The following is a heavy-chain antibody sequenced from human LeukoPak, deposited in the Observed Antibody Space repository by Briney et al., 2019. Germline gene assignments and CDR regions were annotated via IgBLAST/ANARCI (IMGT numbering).Heavy chain of an antibody. D-gene: IGHD3-3*01. CDR3: ARLSLKVLEWSPTKGKETHYFDY. J-gene: IGHJ4*02. CDR2: IYASGST. V-gene: IGHV4-61*02. CDR1: GGSISSGSYY. Sequence: PSETLSLTCTVSGGSISSGSYYWTWIRQPAGKGLEWIGRIYASGSTNYNPSLKSRVTISVDTSKNQFSLKVRSVTAADTAVYYCARLSLKVLEWSPTKGKETHYFDYWGQGTLVTVSS.